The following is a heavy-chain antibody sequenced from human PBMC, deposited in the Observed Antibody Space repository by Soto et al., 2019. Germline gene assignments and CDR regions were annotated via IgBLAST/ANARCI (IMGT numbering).Heavy chain of an antibody. CDR1: GGSISSSSYY. CDR2: IYYSGST. D-gene: IGHD3-3*01. Sequence: SETLSLTCTVSGGSISSSSYYWGWIRQPPGKGLEWIGSIYYSGSTYYNPSLKSRVTISVDTSKNQFSLKLSSVTAADTAVYYCARGGPHWRFLEWLLLGWFDPWGQGTLVTVSS. J-gene: IGHJ5*02. V-gene: IGHV4-39*01. CDR3: ARGGPHWRFLEWLLLGWFDP.